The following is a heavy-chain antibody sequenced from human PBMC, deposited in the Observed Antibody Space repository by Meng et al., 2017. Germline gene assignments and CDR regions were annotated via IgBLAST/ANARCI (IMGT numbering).Heavy chain of an antibody. CDR2: INPNSGGT. D-gene: IGHD2-15*01. CDR1: GFTFSSYA. Sequence: GESLKISCAASGFTFSSYAMHWVRQAPGQGLEWMGRINPNSGGTNYAQKFQGRVTMTRDTSISTAYMELSRLRSDDTAVYYCARGAFGGGSSSTGRGSRYYFDYWGQGTLVTVSS. J-gene: IGHJ4*02. V-gene: IGHV1-2*06. CDR3: ARGAFGGGSSSTGRGSRYYFDY.